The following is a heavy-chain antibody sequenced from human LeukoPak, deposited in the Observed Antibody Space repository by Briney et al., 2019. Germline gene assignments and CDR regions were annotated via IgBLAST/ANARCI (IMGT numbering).Heavy chain of an antibody. J-gene: IGHJ4*02. V-gene: IGHV3-21*01. CDR2: ISSSSSYI. CDR3: ARALDGYGDY. CDR1: GFTFSSYS. D-gene: IGHD5-24*01. Sequence: PGGSLRPSCAASGFTFSSYSMNWVRQAPGKGLEWVSSISSSSSYIYYADSVKGRFTISRDNAKNSLYLQMNSLRAEDTAVYYCARALDGYGDYWGQGTLVTVSS.